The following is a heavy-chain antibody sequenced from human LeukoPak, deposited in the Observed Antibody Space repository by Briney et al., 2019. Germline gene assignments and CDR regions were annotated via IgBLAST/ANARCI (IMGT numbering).Heavy chain of an antibody. CDR3: ANSFGQLGRGYYMDV. J-gene: IGHJ6*03. D-gene: IGHD6-6*01. CDR1: GFTFDDYA. Sequence: GGSLRLSCAASGFTFDDYAMHWVRQASGKGLEWVSLISWDGGSTYYADSVKGRFTISRDNSKNSLYLQMNSLRAEDTALYYCANSFGQLGRGYYMDVWGKGTTVTVSS. CDR2: ISWDGGST. V-gene: IGHV3-43D*03.